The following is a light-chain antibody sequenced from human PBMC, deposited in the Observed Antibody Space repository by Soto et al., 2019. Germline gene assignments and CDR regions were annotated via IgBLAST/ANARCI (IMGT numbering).Light chain of an antibody. CDR2: EVS. CDR1: SSDVGGYKH. Sequence: QSALTQPASVSGSPGQSITISCTGTSSDVGGYKHVSWYQHHPGKAPKLMIYEVSNWPSGVSNRFSGSKSGYTASLTISGRQAEDEADYYCNSQRSSGTRVFGTGTKLTVL. CDR3: NSQRSSGTRV. V-gene: IGLV2-14*01. J-gene: IGLJ1*01.